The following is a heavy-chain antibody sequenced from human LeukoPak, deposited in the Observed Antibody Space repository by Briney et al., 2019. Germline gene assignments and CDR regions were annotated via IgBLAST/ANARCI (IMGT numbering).Heavy chain of an antibody. CDR3: AIDSGSSSRAGRDAFDI. J-gene: IGHJ3*02. Sequence: ASVKVSCKVSGYTLTELSMHWVRQAPGKGLEWMGGFDPEDGETIYAQKFQGRVTMTEDTSTDTAYMELSSLRSEDTAVYYCAIDSGSSSRAGRDAFDIWGQGTMVTVPS. V-gene: IGHV1-24*01. CDR1: GYTLTELS. D-gene: IGHD1-26*01. CDR2: FDPEDGET.